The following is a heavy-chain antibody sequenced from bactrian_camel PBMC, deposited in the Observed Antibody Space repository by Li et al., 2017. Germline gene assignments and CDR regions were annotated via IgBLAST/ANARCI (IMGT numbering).Heavy chain of an antibody. CDR1: GFSLDGED. CDR3: AAGGGNGAFCYTGERSMDY. D-gene: IGHD2*01. Sequence: QVQLVESGGDSVQAGGSLTLSCTGSGFSLDGEDMTWYRRAPGHECETVSYLMSNGETYYGPSVKGRFTISIDTRNYTLYLQMNSLKPEDTAMYYCAAGGGNGAFCYTGERSMDYWGQGTQVTVS. CDR2: LMSNGET. V-gene: IGHV3S60*01. J-gene: IGHJ4*01.